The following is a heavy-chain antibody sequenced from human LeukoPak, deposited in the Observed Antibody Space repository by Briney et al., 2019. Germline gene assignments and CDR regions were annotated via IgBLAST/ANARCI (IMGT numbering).Heavy chain of an antibody. D-gene: IGHD1-26*01. J-gene: IGHJ6*03. CDR1: GYTFTSYD. CDR3: ARALAWGGSYYNYYYMDV. V-gene: IGHV1-8*01. CDR2: MSPNSGNT. Sequence: ASVTVSCKASGYTFTSYDINWVRQATGQGLEWMGWMSPNSGNTGYAQKFQGRVTMTRNTSISTFYMDLSSLRSEDTAVYYCARALAWGGSYYNYYYMDVWGKGTTIPASS.